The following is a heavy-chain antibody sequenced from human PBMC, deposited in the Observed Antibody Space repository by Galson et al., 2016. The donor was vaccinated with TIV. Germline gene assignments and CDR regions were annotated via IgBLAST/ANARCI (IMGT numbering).Heavy chain of an antibody. CDR2: IIAIFGTA. CDR3: ARLPSYYGSGNHWFDP. Sequence: SVKVSCKVSGGIFRSDAISWVRQAPGQGLEWMGRIIAIFGTANYAQKFQGRVTITADESTNTVYLELSSLTSEDTAVYYCARLPSYYGSGNHWFDPWVQGTLVTVSS. CDR1: GGIFRSDA. D-gene: IGHD3-10*01. J-gene: IGHJ5*02. V-gene: IGHV1-69*13.